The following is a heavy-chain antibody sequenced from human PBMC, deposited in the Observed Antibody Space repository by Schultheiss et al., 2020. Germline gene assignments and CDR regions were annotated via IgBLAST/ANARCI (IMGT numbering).Heavy chain of an antibody. J-gene: IGHJ4*02. CDR1: GFTFSSYW. D-gene: IGHD6-13*01. V-gene: IGHV3-7*03. Sequence: GGSLRLSCAASGFTFSSYWMSWVRQAPGKGLEWVANIKQDGSEKYYVDSVKGRFTISRDNAKNSLYLQMNSLRAEDTAVYYCAKYKTYSSRLFDYWGQGTLVTVSS. CDR3: AKYKTYSSRLFDY. CDR2: IKQDGSEK.